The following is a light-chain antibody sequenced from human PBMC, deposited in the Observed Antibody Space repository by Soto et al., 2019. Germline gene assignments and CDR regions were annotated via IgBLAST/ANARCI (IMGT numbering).Light chain of an antibody. V-gene: IGKV3-20*01. J-gene: IGKJ5*01. CDR3: QQYGSSLT. CDR1: QSVSSSY. CDR2: GAS. Sequence: EIVLTQSPGTLSLSPGERATLSCRASQSVSSSYLAWYQQKPGQAPRLLIYGASSRATGIPDRFSGSGSGTDFTLTISRLEPDDFAVYYCQQYGSSLTSGQGTRLEIK.